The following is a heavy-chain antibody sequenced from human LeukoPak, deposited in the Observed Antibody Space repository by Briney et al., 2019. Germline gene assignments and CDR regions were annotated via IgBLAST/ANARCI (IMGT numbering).Heavy chain of an antibody. D-gene: IGHD3-22*01. Sequence: GGSLRLSCAASGFTFSSYWMHWVRQAPGKGLVWVSRINSDGSRTSYADSVKGRFTISRDNAKNTLYLQMNSLRAEDTAVYYCARDRGHYDSTGDWDYWGQGTLVTVSS. CDR2: INSDGSRT. J-gene: IGHJ4*02. CDR1: GFTFSSYW. V-gene: IGHV3-74*01. CDR3: ARDRGHYDSTGDWDY.